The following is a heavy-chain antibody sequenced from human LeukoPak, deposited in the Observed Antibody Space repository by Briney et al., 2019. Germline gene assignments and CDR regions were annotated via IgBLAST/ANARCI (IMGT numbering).Heavy chain of an antibody. CDR3: ARDYTRGIAARPLNWFDP. CDR1: GFTFSSYS. J-gene: IGHJ5*02. V-gene: IGHV3-21*01. CDR2: ISSSSSYI. D-gene: IGHD6-6*01. Sequence: GGSLRLSCAASGFTFSSYSMNWVRQAPGKGLEWVSSISSSSSYIYYANSVKGRFTISRDNAKNSLYLQMNSLRAEDTAVYYCARDYTRGIAARPLNWFDPWGQGTLVTVSS.